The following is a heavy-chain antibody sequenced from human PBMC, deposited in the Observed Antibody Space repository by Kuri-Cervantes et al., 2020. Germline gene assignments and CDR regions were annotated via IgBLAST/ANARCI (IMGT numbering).Heavy chain of an antibody. D-gene: IGHD2-2*01. V-gene: IGHV3-11*01. CDR1: GFTFSDYY. Sequence: GESLKISCAASGFTFSDYYMSWIRQAPGKGLEWVSYISSSGTTIYYADSVRGRFTISRDNAKNSLYLQVNSLRDEDTAVYYCARDSPYCSSASCYGFYDYWGQGTLVTVSS. CDR2: ISSSGTTI. CDR3: ARDSPYCSSASCYGFYDY. J-gene: IGHJ4*02.